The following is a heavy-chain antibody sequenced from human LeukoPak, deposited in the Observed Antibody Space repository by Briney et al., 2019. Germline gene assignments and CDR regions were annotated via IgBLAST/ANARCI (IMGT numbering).Heavy chain of an antibody. D-gene: IGHD6-6*01. CDR1: GSTFSSYG. J-gene: IGHJ4*02. Sequence: PGGSLRLSCAASGSTFSSYGMHWVRQAPGKGLEWVAFVRYGGSKKYYADSVKGRFTISRDNSKNTLYLQMNSLRAEDTAVYYCAKDSSSSGDYWGQGTLVSVSS. CDR3: AKDSSSSGDY. CDR2: VRYGGSKK. V-gene: IGHV3-30*02.